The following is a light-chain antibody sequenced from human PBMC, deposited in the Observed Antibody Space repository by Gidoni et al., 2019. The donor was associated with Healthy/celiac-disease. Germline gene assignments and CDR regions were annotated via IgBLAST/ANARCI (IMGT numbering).Light chain of an antibody. CDR1: QSVSSSY. CDR3: QQYGSSPVT. Sequence: IVLTQSPGTLSLSPGERATLSCRASQSVSSSYLSWYQQKPGQAPRLLIYGSSSRATAIPDRFSGSGSGTDFTLTISRLEPEDFAVYYCQQYGSSPVTFGQGTKVEIK. J-gene: IGKJ1*01. V-gene: IGKV3-20*01. CDR2: GSS.